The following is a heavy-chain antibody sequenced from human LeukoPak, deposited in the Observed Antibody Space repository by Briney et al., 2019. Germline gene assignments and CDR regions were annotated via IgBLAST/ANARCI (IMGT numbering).Heavy chain of an antibody. CDR3: AKDFDEDFDY. CDR2: ISGSGGST. J-gene: IGHJ4*02. Sequence: PGGSLRLSSAASGFTFSSYAMSWVRQAPGKGLEWVSAISGSGGSTYYADSVKGRFTISRDNSKNTLYLQMNSLRAEDTAAYYCAKDFDEDFDYWGQGTLVTVSS. CDR1: GFTFSSYA. V-gene: IGHV3-23*01.